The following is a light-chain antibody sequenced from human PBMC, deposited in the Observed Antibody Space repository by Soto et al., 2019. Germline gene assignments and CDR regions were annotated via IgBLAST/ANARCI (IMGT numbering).Light chain of an antibody. J-gene: IGKJ1*01. V-gene: IGKV3-20*01. Sequence: EIVLTQSPGTLSLSPGERATISCRASQSVNNNYLALYQQKPGQAPRLLILAASSRATGIPDRFSGIGSGTDFPLIISRLEPEDFAVYFCQQYGRSPRTFGQGTKVEIK. CDR3: QQYGRSPRT. CDR2: AAS. CDR1: QSVNNNY.